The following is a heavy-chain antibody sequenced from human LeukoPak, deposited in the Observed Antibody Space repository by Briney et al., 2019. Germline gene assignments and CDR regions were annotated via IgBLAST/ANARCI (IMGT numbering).Heavy chain of an antibody. CDR2: IIPIFGTA. V-gene: IGHV1-69*01. CDR3: ARRLHERLLRGAFDI. J-gene: IGHJ3*02. CDR1: GGTFSSYA. Sequence: SVKVSCKASGGTFSSYAISWVRQAPGQGLEWMGGIIPIFGTANYAQKFQGRVAITADESTSTAYMELSSLRSEDTAVYYCARRLHERLLRGAFDIWGQGTMVTVSS. D-gene: IGHD2-21*01.